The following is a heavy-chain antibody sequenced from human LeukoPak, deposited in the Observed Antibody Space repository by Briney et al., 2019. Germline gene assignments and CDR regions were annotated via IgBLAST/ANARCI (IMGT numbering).Heavy chain of an antibody. V-gene: IGHV3-7*01. J-gene: IGHJ4*02. CDR2: IKQDGSEK. Sequence: GGSLRLSCAASGFTFSSYWMSWVRQAPGKGLEWVANIKQDGSEKYYVDSVKGRFTISRDNAKNSLYLQMNSLRVEDTALYYCGRGKSPAAVDDWGQGTLVTVPS. CDR3: GRGKSPAAVDD. D-gene: IGHD2-2*01. CDR1: GFTFSSYW.